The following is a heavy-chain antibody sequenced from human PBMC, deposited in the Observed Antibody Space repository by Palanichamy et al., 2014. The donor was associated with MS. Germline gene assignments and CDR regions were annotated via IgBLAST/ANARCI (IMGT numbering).Heavy chain of an antibody. CDR2: IWSYGRI. CDR1: GITVSGNY. J-gene: IGHJ4*02. CDR3: ALGPCSINGCHKYPEYFFEY. D-gene: IGHD2-2*02. Sequence: DVQLVESGGGLIQTGGSLRVSCAASGITVSGNYMSWIRRAPGKGLEWVSIIWSYGRILYADSVKGRFTVSRDESENTLYLQMNNLRVEDTAVYYCALGPCSINGCHKYPEYFFEYWGQGTVVTVSS. V-gene: IGHV3-53*01.